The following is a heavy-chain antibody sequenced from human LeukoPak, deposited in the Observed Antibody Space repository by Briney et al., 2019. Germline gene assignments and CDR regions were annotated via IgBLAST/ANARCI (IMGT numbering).Heavy chain of an antibody. J-gene: IGHJ6*02. CDR2: ISAYNDNT. Sequence: ASVKVSCKASGYTFTSYGISWVRQAPGQGLEWMGWISAYNDNTNYAQKLQGRVTMTTDRSTSIVYMELRSLRSDDTAVYYCAHINHLSYGMDVWGQGTTVTVSS. V-gene: IGHV1-18*01. CDR1: GYTFTSYG. D-gene: IGHD1-14*01. CDR3: AHINHLSYGMDV.